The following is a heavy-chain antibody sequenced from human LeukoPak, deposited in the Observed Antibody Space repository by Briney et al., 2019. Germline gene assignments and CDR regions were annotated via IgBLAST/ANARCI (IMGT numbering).Heavy chain of an antibody. CDR2: IKPDGTTK. CDR3: ARSIPYGTTWYGRSDY. V-gene: IGHV3-7*03. J-gene: IGHJ4*02. CDR1: GFPFRSYS. Sequence: GGSLRLSCALSGFPFRSYSMIWVRQAPGKGLEGVANIKPDGTTKFYVDSVKGRFTIHRDNALHSLYLQMNSLSAEDTAIYYCARSIPYGTTWYGRSDYRGQGTLVTVSS. D-gene: IGHD6-13*01.